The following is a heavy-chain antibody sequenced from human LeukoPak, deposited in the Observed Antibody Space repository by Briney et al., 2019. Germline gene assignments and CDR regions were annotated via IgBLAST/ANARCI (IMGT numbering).Heavy chain of an antibody. D-gene: IGHD2-15*01. CDR3: ASALDIGGEPHEYYFDY. Sequence: SVKVSCKASGGTFSSYAFSWVRQAPGQGLEWMGGIIPIFGTANYAQKFQGRVTITTDESTSTAYMELSSLRSEDTAVYYCASALDIGGEPHEYYFDYWGQGTLVTVSS. CDR1: GGTFSSYA. V-gene: IGHV1-69*05. J-gene: IGHJ4*02. CDR2: IIPIFGTA.